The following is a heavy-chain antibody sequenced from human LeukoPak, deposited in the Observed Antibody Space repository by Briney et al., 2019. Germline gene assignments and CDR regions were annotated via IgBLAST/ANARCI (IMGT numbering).Heavy chain of an antibody. CDR2: MNPNSGNT. Sequence: GPVKVSCKASGYTFTSYDINWVRQATGQGLEWMGWMNPNSGNTGYAQKFQGRVTMTRNTSISTAYMELSSLRSEDTAVYYCARGGVDRDYYYYMDVWGKGTTVTVSS. CDR3: ARGGVDRDYYYYMDV. J-gene: IGHJ6*03. CDR1: GYTFTSYD. V-gene: IGHV1-8*01. D-gene: IGHD3-10*01.